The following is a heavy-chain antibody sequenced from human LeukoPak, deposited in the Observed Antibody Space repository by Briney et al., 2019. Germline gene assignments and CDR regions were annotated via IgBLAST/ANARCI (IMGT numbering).Heavy chain of an antibody. V-gene: IGHV3-23*01. CDR2: ISGSGGST. J-gene: IGHJ4*02. CDR3: AKEKYSSSSELFFYIFDY. CDR1: RSTFSSYA. Sequence: PGGSLRLSCAASRSTFSSYAMSWVRQAPGKGLEWVSGISGSGGSTNYADSVKGRFTISRDNSKNTLYLQMNSLRAEDTAVYYCAKEKYSSSSELFFYIFDYWGQGTLATVSS. D-gene: IGHD6-6*01.